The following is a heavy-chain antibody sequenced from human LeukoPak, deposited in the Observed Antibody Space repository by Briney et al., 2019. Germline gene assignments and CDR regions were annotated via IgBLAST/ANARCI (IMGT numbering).Heavy chain of an antibody. CDR3: AGHTYYASSDYHYYFDY. CDR2: IYHSGST. Sequence: SETLSLTCAVSGYSISSGYYWGWIRQPPGKGLEWIGTIYHSGSTYYSPSLKRRVTISVDTSKSQFSLRLSSVTAADTAVYYCAGHTYYASSDYHYYFDYWGQGTLVTVSS. CDR1: GYSISSGYY. D-gene: IGHD3-22*01. V-gene: IGHV4-38-2*01. J-gene: IGHJ4*02.